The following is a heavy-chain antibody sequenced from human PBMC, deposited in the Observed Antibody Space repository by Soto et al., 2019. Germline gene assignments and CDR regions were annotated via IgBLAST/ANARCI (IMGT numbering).Heavy chain of an antibody. J-gene: IGHJ6*02. D-gene: IGHD6-13*01. CDR2: IDPSDSYT. CDR3: ARLSSSRSYYYYGMDV. Sequence: GESLKISCKGSGYSFTSYWISWVRQMPGKGLEWMGRIDPSDSYTNYSPSFQGHVTISADKSISTAYLQWSSLKASDTAMYYCARLSSSRSYYYYGMDVWGQGPTVTVSS. CDR1: GYSFTSYW. V-gene: IGHV5-10-1*01.